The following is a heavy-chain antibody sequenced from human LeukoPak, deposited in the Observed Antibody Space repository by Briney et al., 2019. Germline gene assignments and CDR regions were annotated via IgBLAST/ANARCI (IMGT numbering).Heavy chain of an antibody. CDR3: ASGSLWFGELLTDY. CDR2: ISAYSGNT. D-gene: IGHD3-10*01. CDR1: GYTFTSYG. Sequence: ASVKVSCKASGYTFTSYGISWVRQAPGQGLEWMGWISAYSGNTNYAQKLQGRVTMTTDTSTSTAYMELRSLRSDDTAVYYCASGSLWFGELLTDYWGQGTLVTVSS. V-gene: IGHV1-18*01. J-gene: IGHJ4*02.